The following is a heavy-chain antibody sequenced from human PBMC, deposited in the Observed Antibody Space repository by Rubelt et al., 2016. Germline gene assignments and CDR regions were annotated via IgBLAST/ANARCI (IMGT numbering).Heavy chain of an antibody. V-gene: IGHV3-15*07. CDR2: IKSKTDGGKT. D-gene: IGHD5-18*01. Sequence: EVQLVESGGGLVKPGGSLRLSCAASGFTFSNAWMNWVRQAPGKGLEWVGRIKSKTDGGKTDYAAPVKGRFTTSRDDSKNTLYLQMNSLKTEDTAVYYCTTDTAMDNDFDYWGQGTLVTVSS. CDR3: TTDTAMDNDFDY. J-gene: IGHJ4*02. CDR1: GFTFSNAW.